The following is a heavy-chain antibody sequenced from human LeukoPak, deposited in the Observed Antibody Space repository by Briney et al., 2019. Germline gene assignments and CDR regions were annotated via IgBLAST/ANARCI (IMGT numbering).Heavy chain of an antibody. Sequence: KPSETLSLTCTVSGDSISNTRYYWGWIRQPPGKGLEWIGSIYYSGSTFYNPSLKSRVTMSVDTSKNQFSLRLTSVTAADTAIYYCARRVWFRAPYYYYYYMDVWGRGTTVTVSS. D-gene: IGHD3-10*01. CDR1: GDSISNTRYY. CDR3: ARRVWFRAPYYYYYYMDV. CDR2: IYYSGST. V-gene: IGHV4-39*01. J-gene: IGHJ6*03.